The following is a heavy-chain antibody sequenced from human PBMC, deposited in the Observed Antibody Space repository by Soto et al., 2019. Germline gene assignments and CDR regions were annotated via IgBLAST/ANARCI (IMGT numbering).Heavy chain of an antibody. CDR3: ARDPLYSSSWAGWFDP. Sequence: PSQTLSLTCAVSGDSVSSNSAAWNWIRQSPSRGLEWLGRTYYRSKWYNDYAVSVKSRITINPDTSKNQFSLQLNSVTPEDTAVYYCARDPLYSSSWAGWFDPWGQGTLVTVSS. CDR2: TYYRSKWYN. CDR1: GDSVSSNSAA. D-gene: IGHD6-13*01. V-gene: IGHV6-1*01. J-gene: IGHJ5*02.